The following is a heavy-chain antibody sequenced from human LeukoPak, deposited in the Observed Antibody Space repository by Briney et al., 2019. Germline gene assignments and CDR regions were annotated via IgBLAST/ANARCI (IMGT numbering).Heavy chain of an antibody. Sequence: ASVKVSCKASGYTFTSYDINWVRQATGQGLKWMGWMNPNSGNTGYAQKFQGRVTITRNTSISTAYMELSSLRSEDTAVYYCARNMATIRFNYYYYYMDVWGKGTTVTISS. CDR2: MNPNSGNT. D-gene: IGHD5-24*01. V-gene: IGHV1-8*03. J-gene: IGHJ6*03. CDR1: GYTFTSYD. CDR3: ARNMATIRFNYYYYYMDV.